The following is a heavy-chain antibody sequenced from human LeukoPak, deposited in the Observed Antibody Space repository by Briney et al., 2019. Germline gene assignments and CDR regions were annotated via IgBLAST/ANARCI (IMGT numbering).Heavy chain of an antibody. CDR1: GFTFSSYW. CDR3: ATYSTRNAREFQS. J-gene: IGHJ1*01. D-gene: IGHD4-11*01. CDR2: IKKDGGDK. V-gene: IGHV3-7*01. Sequence: PGGSLRLSCAASGFTFSSYWMSWVRQAPGKGLEWVANIKKDGGDKYYVDSVKGRFTISRDNAKNSLYLQMNSLRAEDTAVYYCATYSTRNAREFQSWGQGTLVTVSS.